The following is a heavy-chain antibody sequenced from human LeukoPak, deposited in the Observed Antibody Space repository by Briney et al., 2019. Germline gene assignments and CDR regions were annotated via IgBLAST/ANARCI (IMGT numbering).Heavy chain of an antibody. Sequence: PGGSLRLSCAASGFTFSSYGMHWVRQAPGKGLEWVAFIRYDGSNKYYADSVKGRFTISRDNSKNTLYLQMNSLRAEDTAVYYCAKVAEYCSSTSCYQNYYYYYMDVWGKGTTVTISS. CDR2: IRYDGSNK. D-gene: IGHD2-2*01. CDR3: AKVAEYCSSTSCYQNYYYYYMDV. CDR1: GFTFSSYG. J-gene: IGHJ6*03. V-gene: IGHV3-30*02.